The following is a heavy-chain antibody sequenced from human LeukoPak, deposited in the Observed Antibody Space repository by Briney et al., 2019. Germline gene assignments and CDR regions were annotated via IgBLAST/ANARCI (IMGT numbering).Heavy chain of an antibody. V-gene: IGHV5-51*01. CDR2: IYPDNSDT. CDR3: ARRRDYYDKGGFDY. CDR1: GYTFTNYW. J-gene: IGHJ4*02. D-gene: IGHD3-22*01. Sequence: GESLKISCQGSGYTFTNYWIGWVRQMPGKGLEWMGVIYPDNSDTKYSPSLQGQVTISADKSISTAYLQWSSLKASDTAMYHCARRRDYYDKGGFDYWGQGTLVTVSP.